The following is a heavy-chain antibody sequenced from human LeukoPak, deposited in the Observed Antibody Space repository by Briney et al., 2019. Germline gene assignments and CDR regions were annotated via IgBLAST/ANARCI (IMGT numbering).Heavy chain of an antibody. CDR3: ARHGYCSGDSCYSASYFSYYGMDV. CDR2: IDPIDSYT. D-gene: IGHD2-15*01. V-gene: IGHV5-10-1*01. J-gene: IGHJ6*02. CDR1: GFSFTRSW. Sequence: GESLRTSCQGSGFSFTRSWISWVRQVPGKGLEWMGRIDPIDSYTNYSPSFQGHVTISSNKSISTAYLQWTSLKASDTAIYYCARHGYCSGDSCYSASYFSYYGMDVWGQGTSVTVSS.